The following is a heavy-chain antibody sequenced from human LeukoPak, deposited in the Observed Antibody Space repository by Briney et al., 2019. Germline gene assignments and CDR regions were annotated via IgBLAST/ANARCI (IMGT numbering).Heavy chain of an antibody. CDR3: AKDPSSGQYYYYMDV. Sequence: GGSLRLSCAASGFTFSSYGMHWVRQAPGKGLEWVAFISYDGSNKYYADSVKGRFTISRDNSKNTLYLQMNSLRAEDTAVYYCAKDPSSGQYYYYMDVWGKGTTVTVSS. CDR1: GFTFSSYG. J-gene: IGHJ6*03. CDR2: ISYDGSNK. D-gene: IGHD6-25*01. V-gene: IGHV3-30*18.